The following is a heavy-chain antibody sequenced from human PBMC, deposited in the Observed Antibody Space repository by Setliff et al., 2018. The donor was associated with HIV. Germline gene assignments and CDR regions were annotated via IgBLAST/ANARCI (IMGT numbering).Heavy chain of an antibody. V-gene: IGHV4-38-2*02. D-gene: IGHD6-19*01. J-gene: IGHJ4*02. CDR2: IYHVGTT. CDR1: GYSMSGGYN. CDR3: ARVDPYTSPRGFDS. Sequence: SETLSLTCTVSGYSMSGGYNWGWIRQSPEKGLEWIGNIYHVGTTYYNPSLRGRVTISIDTSKNQFSLKVTSVTAADAAVYYCARVDPYTSPRGFDSWGQGTLVTVSS.